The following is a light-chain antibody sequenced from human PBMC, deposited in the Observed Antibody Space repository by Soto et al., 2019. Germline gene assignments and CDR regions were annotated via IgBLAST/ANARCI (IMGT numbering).Light chain of an antibody. J-gene: IGKJ1*01. V-gene: IGKV3-15*01. CDR2: GAS. Sequence: EIVMTQSPSMLSVSPGERATLSCRASQNVNNRLAWYQQKAGQTPRLLIYGASTRATGIPARFSGSGSGTAFTLTISSLQSEDFAVYYGQHFNSWPLLFGQGTKVEIK. CDR1: QNVNNR. CDR3: QHFNSWPLL.